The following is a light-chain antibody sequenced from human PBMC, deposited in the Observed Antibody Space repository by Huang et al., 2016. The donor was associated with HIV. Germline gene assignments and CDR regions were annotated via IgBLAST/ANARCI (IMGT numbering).Light chain of an antibody. CDR3: QQYNNWPLT. J-gene: IGKJ4*01. CDR2: GAS. Sequence: EIVMTQSPATLSVSPGERATLSCRASQSVSSNLAWYQQKPGQAPRLLSYGASTRATGIPVRISGSGSGTEFTLTISSLQSEDFAVYYCQQYNNWPLTFGGGTKVEIK. CDR1: QSVSSN. V-gene: IGKV3-15*01.